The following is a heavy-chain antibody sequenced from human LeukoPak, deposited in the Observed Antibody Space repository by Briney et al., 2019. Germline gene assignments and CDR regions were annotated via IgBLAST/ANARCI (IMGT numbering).Heavy chain of an antibody. Sequence: GGSLRLSCTASGFTFGDYAMSWFRQAPGKGLEWVGFIRSKAYGGTTEYAASVKGRFTISRDDSKSIAYLQMNSLKTEDTAVYYCTRVGYSYSDELDYWGQGTLVTVSS. CDR3: TRVGYSYSDELDY. CDR2: IRSKAYGGTT. CDR1: GFTFGDYA. J-gene: IGHJ4*02. D-gene: IGHD5-18*01. V-gene: IGHV3-49*03.